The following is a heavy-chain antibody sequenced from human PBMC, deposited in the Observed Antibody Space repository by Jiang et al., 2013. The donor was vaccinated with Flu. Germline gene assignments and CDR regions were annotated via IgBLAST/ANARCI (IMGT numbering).Heavy chain of an antibody. D-gene: IGHD3-10*01. J-gene: IGHJ3*02. CDR3: ARDRTLLLEGAFDI. Sequence: LLKPSETLSLTCAVYGGSFSGYYWTWIRQSPGKGLEWIGEINRSGSTNYNPSLKSRVTISVDTSKNHFSLKLSSVTAADTAIYYCARDRTLLLEGAFDIWGQGTMVTVSS. CDR1: GGSFSGYY. CDR2: INRSGST. V-gene: IGHV4-34*01.